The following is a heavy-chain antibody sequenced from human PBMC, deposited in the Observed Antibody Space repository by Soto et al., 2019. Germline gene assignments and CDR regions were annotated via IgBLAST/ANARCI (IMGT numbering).Heavy chain of an antibody. D-gene: IGHD3-16*01. CDR3: ARVMSGYAYGYYDF. CDR2: IFYDGST. J-gene: IGHJ4*02. V-gene: IGHV4-59*01. CDR1: GGSISRYY. Sequence: SETLSLTCTVSGGSISRYYWTWIRQPPGKGLEWIGYIFYDGSTNYTPSLRSRVSIPVDTSKNQFSLELNSVTSADTAVYYCARVMSGYAYGYYDFWGQGALVTVSS.